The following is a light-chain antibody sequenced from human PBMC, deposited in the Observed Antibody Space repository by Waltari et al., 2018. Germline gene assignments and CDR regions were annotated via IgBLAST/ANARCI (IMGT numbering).Light chain of an antibody. CDR3: QQCYSAPCN. J-gene: IGKJ2*02. V-gene: IGKV4-1*01. CDR2: WAA. Sequence: DIVMTQSPDSLAVSLGERATINCQSSQKPGHPPNLLIYWAAPRESGVPDRFIGSGSGTDFTLTINSLQAEDVAIYYCQQCYSAPCNFGQGTKVEIK. CDR1: Q.